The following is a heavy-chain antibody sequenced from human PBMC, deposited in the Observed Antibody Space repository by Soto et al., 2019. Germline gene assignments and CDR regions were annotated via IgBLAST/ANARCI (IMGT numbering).Heavy chain of an antibody. CDR2: IYDTGISGYTPST. CDR1: GGSITSSY. V-gene: IGHV4-59*01. CDR3: ARGEDAFFYYGLDV. J-gene: IGHJ6*02. Sequence: SETLSLTCTVSGGSITSSYWSWIRRPPGKGLEWIAYIYDTGISGYTPSTSYNPSLKRRVTMSVDTSKSQFSLKLTSVTAADTAVYYCARGEDAFFYYGLDVWGQGITVTVSS.